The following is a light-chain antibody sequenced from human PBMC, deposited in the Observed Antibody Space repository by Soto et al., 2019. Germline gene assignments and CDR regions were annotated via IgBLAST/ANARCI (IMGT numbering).Light chain of an antibody. CDR2: AAS. V-gene: IGKV1-39*01. CDR1: QSISSY. Sequence: DIQMTQSPSSLSASVGDRVTITCRASQSISSYLNWHQQKPGKAPKLLIYAASSLQSGVPSRFSGSGSGTDFTLTTSSLQPEDFATYYCQQSYSTPQTFGPGTKVDIK. J-gene: IGKJ3*01. CDR3: QQSYSTPQT.